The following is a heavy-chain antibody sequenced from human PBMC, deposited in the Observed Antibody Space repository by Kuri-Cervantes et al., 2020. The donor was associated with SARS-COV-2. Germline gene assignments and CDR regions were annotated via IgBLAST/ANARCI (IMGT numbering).Heavy chain of an antibody. V-gene: IGHV1-46*01. D-gene: IGHD3-22*01. CDR3: ARRSSDYYWAMDY. CDR2: IDPIYGST. J-gene: IGHJ4*02. Sequence: ASVKVSCKASGYTFTSNFMHWVRQATGQGLEWMGVIDPIYGSTTSAQKFQGRVTMTGDRSTSTVYMELSSLRSEDTAVYYCARRSSDYYWAMDYWGQGTLVTVSS. CDR1: GYTFTSNF.